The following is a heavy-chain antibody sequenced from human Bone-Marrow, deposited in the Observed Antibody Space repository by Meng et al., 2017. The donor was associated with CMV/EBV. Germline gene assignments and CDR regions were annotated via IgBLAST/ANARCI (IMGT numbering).Heavy chain of an antibody. CDR2: FKSKRVGGTK. CDR3: ATEYYGSEFVY. J-gene: IGHJ4*02. D-gene: IGHD3-10*01. Sequence: GESLKISCAASGFTFSNAWMNWVRQAPGKGLEWVARFKSKRVGGTKDYAAPVKGRFTISRDDSKNTLYLQMNSLKTEDTAIYYCATEYYGSEFVYWGQGTLVTVSS. CDR1: GFTFSNAW. V-gene: IGHV3-15*01.